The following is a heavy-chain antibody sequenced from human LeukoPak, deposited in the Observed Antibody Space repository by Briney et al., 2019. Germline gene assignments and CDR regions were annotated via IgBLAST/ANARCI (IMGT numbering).Heavy chain of an antibody. CDR3: AKQPIAAAGTDYFDY. D-gene: IGHD6-13*01. V-gene: IGHV3-23*01. CDR1: GFTFSSYA. Sequence: GGSLRLSCAASGFTFSSYAMSWVRQAPGKGLRWVSAISGSGGSTYYADSVKGRFTISRDNSKNTLYLQMNSLRAEDTAVYYCAKQPIAAAGTDYFDYWGQGTLVTVSS. J-gene: IGHJ4*02. CDR2: ISGSGGST.